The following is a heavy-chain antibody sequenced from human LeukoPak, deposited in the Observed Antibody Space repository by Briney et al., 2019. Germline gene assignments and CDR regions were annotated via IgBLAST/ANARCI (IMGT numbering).Heavy chain of an antibody. CDR1: GFTFSNYA. V-gene: IGHV3-23*01. CDR3: AKNQGQWLVPVDY. D-gene: IGHD6-19*01. CDR2: MSGSGGST. Sequence: PGGSLRLSCAASGFTFSNYAMRWVRQAPGKGLVWVSSMSGSGGSTYYADSVKGRFTISRDNSKNTLYLQMNNLRAEDTALYYCAKNQGQWLVPVDYWGQGTLVTVSS. J-gene: IGHJ4*02.